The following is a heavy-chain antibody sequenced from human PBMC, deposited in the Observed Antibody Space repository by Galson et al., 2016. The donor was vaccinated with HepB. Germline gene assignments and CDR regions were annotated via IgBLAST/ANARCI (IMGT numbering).Heavy chain of an antibody. Sequence: SLRLSCAASGFTFSSYSMNWVRQAPGKGLEWVSSISSSSTYIYYADSLRGRFTISRDNAKNSVSLQMNSLRVEDTAVYYCAREGTYGDSEFYYHYFMDVWGKGTTVTVSS. D-gene: IGHD4-17*01. CDR1: GFTFSSYS. J-gene: IGHJ6*03. CDR3: AREGTYGDSEFYYHYFMDV. V-gene: IGHV3-21*01. CDR2: ISSSSTYI.